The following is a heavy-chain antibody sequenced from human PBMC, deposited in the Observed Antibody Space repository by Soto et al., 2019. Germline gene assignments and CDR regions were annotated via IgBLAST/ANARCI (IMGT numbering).Heavy chain of an antibody. Sequence: EVQLVESGGGLVQPGGSLRLSCAASGFTFSSYSMNWVRQAPGKGLEWVSSISSSSSYIYYADSVKGRFTISRDNAKNSLYLQMNSLRAEDTAVYYCARDTGIVATIVYWGQGTLVTVSS. CDR1: GFTFSSYS. CDR2: ISSSSSYI. V-gene: IGHV3-21*01. D-gene: IGHD5-12*01. CDR3: ARDTGIVATIVY. J-gene: IGHJ4*02.